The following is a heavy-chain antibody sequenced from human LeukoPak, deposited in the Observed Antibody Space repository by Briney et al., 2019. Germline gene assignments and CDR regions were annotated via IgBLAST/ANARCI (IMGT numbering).Heavy chain of an antibody. Sequence: PSETLSLTCAAYGGSFSGYYWSWIRQPPGKGLEWIGEINHSGSTNYNPSLKSRVTISVDTSKNQFSLKLSSVTAADTAVYYCARHPHYGSGSSLKKSFDYWGQGTLVTVSS. V-gene: IGHV4-34*01. CDR2: INHSGST. CDR3: ARHPHYGSGSSLKKSFDY. D-gene: IGHD3-10*01. J-gene: IGHJ4*02. CDR1: GGSFSGYY.